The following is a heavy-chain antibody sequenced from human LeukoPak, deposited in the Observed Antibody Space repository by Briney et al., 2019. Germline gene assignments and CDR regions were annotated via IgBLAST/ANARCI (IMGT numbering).Heavy chain of an antibody. Sequence: SETLSLTCTVSGGSISSGGYYWSWIRQHPGKGLEWIGYIYYSGSTYYNPSLKSRVTISVDTSKNQFSLKLSSVTAADTAVYYCARAPGIEKQLVNIDAFDIRGQGTMVTVSS. D-gene: IGHD6-13*01. CDR3: ARAPGIEKQLVNIDAFDI. CDR1: GGSISSGGYY. J-gene: IGHJ3*02. V-gene: IGHV4-31*03. CDR2: IYYSGST.